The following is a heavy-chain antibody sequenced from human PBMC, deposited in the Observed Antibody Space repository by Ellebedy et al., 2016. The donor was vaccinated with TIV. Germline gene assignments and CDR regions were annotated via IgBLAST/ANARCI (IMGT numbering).Heavy chain of an antibody. CDR1: GFTFNNYA. CDR3: AKGRGGGSDSSAPRYYFDY. Sequence: PGGSLRLSCAASGFTFNNYAMSWVRQAPGKGLEWVSTISHTGTRTYYADAVEGRFIISIDNSKKTLYLQMNSLRAEDTAVYYCAKGRGGGSDSSAPRYYFDYWGLGTLVTVSS. CDR2: ISHTGTRT. D-gene: IGHD3-22*01. V-gene: IGHV3-23*01. J-gene: IGHJ4*02.